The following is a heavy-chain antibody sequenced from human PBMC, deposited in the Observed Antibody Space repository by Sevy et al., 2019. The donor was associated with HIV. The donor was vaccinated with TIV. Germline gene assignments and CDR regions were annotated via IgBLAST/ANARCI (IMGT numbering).Heavy chain of an antibody. CDR1: GYSFTSYW. D-gene: IGHD3-10*01. V-gene: IGHV5-51*01. Sequence: GESLKISCKGSGYSFTSYWIGWVRQMPGKGLEWMGIIYPGDSDTRYSPSFQGQVTISADKSISTAYLQWSSLKASDTAMYYCARLSGGTMVRGVIMRPWFDPWGQRTLVTVSS. CDR3: ARLSGGTMVRGVIMRPWFDP. J-gene: IGHJ5*02. CDR2: IYPGDSDT.